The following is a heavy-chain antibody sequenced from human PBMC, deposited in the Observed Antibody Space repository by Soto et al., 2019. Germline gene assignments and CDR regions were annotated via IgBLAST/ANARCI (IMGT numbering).Heavy chain of an antibody. D-gene: IGHD6-19*01. CDR3: ARGIAVAGGYNWFDP. V-gene: IGHV4-39*01. CDR1: GGSISSSGYY. CDR2: IYYRGST. Sequence: SETLSLTCTVSGGSISSSGYYWGWIRQPPGKGPEWIGNIYYRGSTYYNPSLKSRVTISVDTSKNQFSLKLNSVTAADTAVYYCARGIAVAGGYNWFDPWGQGTLVTVSS. J-gene: IGHJ5*02.